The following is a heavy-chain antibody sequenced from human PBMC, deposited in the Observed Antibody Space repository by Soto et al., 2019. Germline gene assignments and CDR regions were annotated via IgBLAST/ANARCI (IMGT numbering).Heavy chain of an antibody. D-gene: IGHD6-13*01. J-gene: IGHJ6*02. CDR3: ARSIAAAGSFGPYYYYGMDV. CDR2: IWYDGSNK. CDR1: GFTFSSYG. V-gene: IGHV3-33*01. Sequence: QVQLVESGGGVVQPGRSLRLSCAASGFTFSSYGMHWVLQAPGKGLEWVAVIWYDGSNKYYADSVKGRFTISRDNSKNTLYLQMNSLRAEDTAVYYCARSIAAAGSFGPYYYYGMDVWGQGTTVTVSS.